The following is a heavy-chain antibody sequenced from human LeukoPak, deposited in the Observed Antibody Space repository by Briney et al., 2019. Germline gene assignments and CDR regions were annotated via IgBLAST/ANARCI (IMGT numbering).Heavy chain of an antibody. Sequence: ASVKVSCKASGYTFTSYGISWVRQAPGQGFEWMGWISAYNGNTNYAQKLQGRVTMTTDTSTSTAHMELRSLRSDDTAVYYCARGILRFLEWLPLPGPFDPWGQGTLVTVSS. CDR1: GYTFTSYG. J-gene: IGHJ5*02. CDR3: ARGILRFLEWLPLPGPFDP. D-gene: IGHD3-3*01. V-gene: IGHV1-18*01. CDR2: ISAYNGNT.